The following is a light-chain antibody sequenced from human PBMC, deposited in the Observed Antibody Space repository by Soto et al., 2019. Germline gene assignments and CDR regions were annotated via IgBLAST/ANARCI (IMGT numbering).Light chain of an antibody. CDR2: TNN. J-gene: IGLJ1*01. CDR1: SSNIGSNA. V-gene: IGLV1-44*01. Sequence: VLTQPPSASGTPGQRVTISCSGSSSNIGSNAVNWYQQLPGTAPKLLIYTNNQRPSEVPDRFSGSKSGTSASLAISGLQSEDEADYYCSAWDDSLNGYVFGTGTKVTVL. CDR3: SAWDDSLNGYV.